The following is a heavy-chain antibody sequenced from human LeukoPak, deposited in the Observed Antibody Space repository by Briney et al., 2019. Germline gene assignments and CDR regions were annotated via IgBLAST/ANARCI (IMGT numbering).Heavy chain of an antibody. Sequence: PGRSLRLSCAASGFTFSSYAMHWVRQAPGKGLEWVAVISYDGSNKYYADSVKGRFTISRDNSKNTLYLQMNSLRAEDTAVYYCARDRYGGNLGYYYYYGMDVWSQGTTVTVSS. CDR2: ISYDGSNK. J-gene: IGHJ6*02. D-gene: IGHD4-23*01. V-gene: IGHV3-30-3*01. CDR3: ARDRYGGNLGYYYYYGMDV. CDR1: GFTFSSYA.